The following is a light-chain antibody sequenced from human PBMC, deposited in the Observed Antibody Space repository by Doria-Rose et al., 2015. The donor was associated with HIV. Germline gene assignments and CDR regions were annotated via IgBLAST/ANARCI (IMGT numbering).Light chain of an antibody. CDR1: QGITSN. Sequence: DVQLTQSPSSPSASVGGRVTITCRASQGITSNLNWYQQKAGKAPKLLIFTATTLQSGVPSRFSGGGSGTDFTLAISSLQPEDFATYYCQQTYSFPYSFGQGTKL. J-gene: IGKJ2*01. CDR2: TAT. CDR3: QQTYSFPYS. V-gene: IGKV1-39*01.